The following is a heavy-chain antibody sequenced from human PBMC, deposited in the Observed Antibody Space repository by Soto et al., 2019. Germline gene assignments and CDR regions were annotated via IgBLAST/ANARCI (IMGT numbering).Heavy chain of an antibody. D-gene: IGHD3-9*01. Sequence: EVQLVESGGGLVQPGGSLRLSCAASGFTFSSYSMNWVRQAPGKGLEWVSYISSSSSTIYYADSVKGRFTISRDNAKKSMYLQINSLRAEDAAVYYCARAVLFRLHPSYYMDVWCKGTTVTVSS. CDR1: GFTFSSYS. CDR2: ISSSSSTI. J-gene: IGHJ6*03. V-gene: IGHV3-48*01. CDR3: ARAVLFRLHPSYYMDV.